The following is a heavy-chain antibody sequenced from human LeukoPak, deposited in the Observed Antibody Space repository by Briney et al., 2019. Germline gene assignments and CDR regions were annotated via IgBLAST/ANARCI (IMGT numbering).Heavy chain of an antibody. CDR2: VNPNSGDT. D-gene: IGHD3/OR15-3a*01. Sequence: ASVKVSCKASGYTFTGYYVHWVRQAPGQGLEWMGWVNPNSGDTNYAQKFQGRVTMTRDTSISTAYMELSRLRSDDTAVYYCAKGTAMIYYFDYWGQGTLVTVSS. CDR1: GYTFTGYY. J-gene: IGHJ4*02. V-gene: IGHV1-2*02. CDR3: AKGTAMIYYFDY.